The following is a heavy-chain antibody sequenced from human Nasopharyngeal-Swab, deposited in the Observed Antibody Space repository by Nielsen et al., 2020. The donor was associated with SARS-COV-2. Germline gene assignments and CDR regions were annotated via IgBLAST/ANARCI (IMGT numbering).Heavy chain of an antibody. J-gene: IGHJ4*02. CDR1: GFTFSTYA. CDR2: ISDSGATT. V-gene: IGHV3-23*01. CDR3: VREWGN. Sequence: GESLKISCAASGFTFSTYAMHWVRQAPGKGLEWVSAISDSGATTYYADSVRGRFTISRDNSKSSLHLQMSSLRAEDTAVYHRVREWGNWGPGTLVTVS. D-gene: IGHD3-16*01.